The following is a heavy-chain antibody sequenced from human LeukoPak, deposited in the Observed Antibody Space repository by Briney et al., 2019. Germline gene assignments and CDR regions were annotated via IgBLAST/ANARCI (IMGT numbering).Heavy chain of an antibody. Sequence: GGSLRLSCAASGFTFDDYGMSWVRQAPGKGLEWVSGINWNGDSTGYADSVKGRFTISRDNAKHSLYLQMNSLRAEDTAVYYCARDLGTRGYSGYTMRNPMDVWGKGTTVTVSS. CDR1: GFTFDDYG. V-gene: IGHV3-20*04. CDR2: INWNGDST. CDR3: ARDLGTRGYSGYTMRNPMDV. D-gene: IGHD5-12*01. J-gene: IGHJ6*03.